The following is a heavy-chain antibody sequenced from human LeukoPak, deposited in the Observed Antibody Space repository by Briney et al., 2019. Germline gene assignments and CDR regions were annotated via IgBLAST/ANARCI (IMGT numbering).Heavy chain of an antibody. Sequence: ASVKVSCKASGYTFTNYAIHWVRQAPGQRLEWMGWINAGNGNTEYSQNLQDRVTITRDTSATTAYMEPSSLRSEDTAVYYCARDLLIWYGDYADLGYYGMDVWGQGTTVTVSS. J-gene: IGHJ6*02. CDR3: ARDLLIWYGDYADLGYYGMDV. V-gene: IGHV1-3*01. CDR2: INAGNGNT. CDR1: GYTFTNYA. D-gene: IGHD4-17*01.